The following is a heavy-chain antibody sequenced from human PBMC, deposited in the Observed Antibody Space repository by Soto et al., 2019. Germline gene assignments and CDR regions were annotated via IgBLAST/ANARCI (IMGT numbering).Heavy chain of an antibody. CDR2: IYRGDSDT. CDR3: ASHQSRYYYFRSGYPPHGMDV. CDR1: GYSFTSYC. J-gene: IGHJ6*02. Sequence: GESLKLSCKGSGYSFTSYCVGWVRQMPWKGLECMGLIYRGDSDTWYSTSFQGCVTLVVGKSMRPAYLQGSSLKSSDTVRYDCASHQSRYYYFRSGYPPHGMDVWGQETTVTGYS. V-gene: IGHV5-51*01. D-gene: IGHD3-3*01.